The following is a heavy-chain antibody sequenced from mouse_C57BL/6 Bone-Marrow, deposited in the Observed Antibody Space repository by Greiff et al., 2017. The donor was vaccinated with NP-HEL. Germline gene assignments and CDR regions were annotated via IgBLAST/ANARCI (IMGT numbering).Heavy chain of an antibody. D-gene: IGHD1-1*01. CDR3: ARKEEYYGSPYYFDY. J-gene: IGHJ2*01. CDR1: GYAFSSSW. Sequence: QVQLQQSGPELVKPGASVKISCKASGYAFSSSWMNWVKQRPGKGLEWIGRIYPGDGDTNYNGKFKGKATLTADKSSSTAYMQLSSLTSEDSAVYFCARKEEYYGSPYYFDYWGQGTTLTVSS. V-gene: IGHV1-82*01. CDR2: IYPGDGDT.